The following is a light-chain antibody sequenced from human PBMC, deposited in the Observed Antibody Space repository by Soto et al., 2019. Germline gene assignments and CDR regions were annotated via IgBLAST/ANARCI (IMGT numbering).Light chain of an antibody. J-gene: IGKJ1*01. CDR3: LQHNSYPWT. CDR1: QSVSNY. CDR2: HAS. Sequence: EIVLTQSPATLSLSPGERATLSCRASQSVSNYLAWYQQRPGQAPRLLIYHASNRATGIPARFSGSGSGTDFTLTISSLQPEDFATYYCLQHNSYPWTFGQGTKVDIK. V-gene: IGKV3-11*01.